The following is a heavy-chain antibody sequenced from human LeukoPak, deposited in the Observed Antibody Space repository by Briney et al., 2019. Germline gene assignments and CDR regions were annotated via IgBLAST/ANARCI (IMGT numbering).Heavy chain of an antibody. CDR3: ARDYGTRGSNYGMDV. J-gene: IGHJ6*02. V-gene: IGHV3-48*04. CDR2: ISGSSSII. CDR1: GFTFSSYS. Sequence: GGSLRLSCAASGFTFSSYSMNWVRQAPGKGLEWVSYISGSSSIIHYVDSVKGRFTISRDNAKNSLYLQMNSLRAEDTAVYYCARDYGTRGSNYGMDVWGQGTTVTVSS. D-gene: IGHD4-17*01.